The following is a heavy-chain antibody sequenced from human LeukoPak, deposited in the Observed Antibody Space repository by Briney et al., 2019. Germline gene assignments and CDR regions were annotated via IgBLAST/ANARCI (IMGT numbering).Heavy chain of an antibody. Sequence: KPGGSLRLSCAASGFTFSSYSTNWVRQAPGKGLEWVSSISSSSSYIYYADSVKGRFTISRDNAKNSLYLQMNSLRAEDTAVYYCAKDATMIVVYLDYWGQGTLVTVSS. J-gene: IGHJ4*02. D-gene: IGHD3-22*01. CDR1: GFTFSSYS. V-gene: IGHV3-21*04. CDR3: AKDATMIVVYLDY. CDR2: ISSSSSYI.